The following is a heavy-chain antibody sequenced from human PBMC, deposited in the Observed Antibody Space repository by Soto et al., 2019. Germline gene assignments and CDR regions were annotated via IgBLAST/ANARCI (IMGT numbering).Heavy chain of an antibody. J-gene: IGHJ6*02. CDR1: GVIVTDNS. Sequence: EVQLVESGGGLIQPGGSLRLSCVASGVIVTDNSMTWVRQPPGKGLEWVSIIYTNSKTYYADSVRGRFTISRAKSTNTLFLQMNDLRADDTAVYYCGRAHIVLSGFERYYYHGTDVWGQGTTVTVS. D-gene: IGHD2-8*02. CDR2: IYTNSKT. V-gene: IGHV3-53*01. CDR3: GRAHIVLSGFERYYYHGTDV.